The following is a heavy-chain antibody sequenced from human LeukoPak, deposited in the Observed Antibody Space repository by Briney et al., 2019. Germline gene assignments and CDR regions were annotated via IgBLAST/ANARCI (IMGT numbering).Heavy chain of an antibody. D-gene: IGHD2-15*01. J-gene: IGHJ4*02. CDR1: GFTFGDYA. CDR3: TRAAYCNGSSCYYFDY. CDR2: IRSKAYGGTT. Sequence: GGSLRLSCTASGFTFGDYALSWFRQAPGKGLEWVGFIRSKAYGGTTEYAASVKGRFTISRDDSKSIAYLQMNSLKTEDTAVYYCTRAAYCNGSSCYYFDYWGQGTLVTVSS. V-gene: IGHV3-49*03.